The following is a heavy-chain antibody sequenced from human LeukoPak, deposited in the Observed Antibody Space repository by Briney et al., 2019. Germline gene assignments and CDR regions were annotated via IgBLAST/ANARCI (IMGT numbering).Heavy chain of an antibody. CDR2: MNPNSGNT. V-gene: IGHV1-8*02. J-gene: IGHJ4*02. D-gene: IGHD4-17*01. CDR1: GYTFTGYY. Sequence: ASVKVSCKASGYTFTGYYMHWVRQAPGQGLEWMGWMNPNSGNTGYAQKFQGRVTMTRNTSISTAYMELSSLRSEDTAVYYCARITVTTREDYWGQGTLVTVSS. CDR3: ARITVTTREDY.